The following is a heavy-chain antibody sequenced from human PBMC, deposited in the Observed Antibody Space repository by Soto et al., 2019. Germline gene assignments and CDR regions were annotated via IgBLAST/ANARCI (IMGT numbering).Heavy chain of an antibody. V-gene: IGHV1-24*01. CDR1: GYTLTELS. Sequence: ASVKVSCKVSGYTLTELSMHWVRQAPGKGLEWMGGFDPEDGETIYAQKFQGRVTMTEDTSTDTAYMELSSLGSEDTAVYYCATRPCYDSSGYGPWDYWGQGTLVTVSS. CDR2: FDPEDGET. J-gene: IGHJ4*02. D-gene: IGHD3-22*01. CDR3: ATRPCYDSSGYGPWDY.